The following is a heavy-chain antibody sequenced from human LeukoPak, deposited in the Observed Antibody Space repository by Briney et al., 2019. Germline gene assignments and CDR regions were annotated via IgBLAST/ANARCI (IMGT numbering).Heavy chain of an antibody. V-gene: IGHV3-23*01. CDR2: ITDSGTGT. CDR1: GFTFSSYA. D-gene: IGHD3-22*01. J-gene: IGHJ4*02. CDR3: AKNSVRSGYYYAY. Sequence: GGSLRLSCAASGFTFSSYALSWVRQAPGKGLEWVSGITDSGTGTYYADSMKGRFTISRDNSKNTLFLQMNSLRAEDTAVYYCAKNSVRSGYYYAYWGQGTLVTVSS.